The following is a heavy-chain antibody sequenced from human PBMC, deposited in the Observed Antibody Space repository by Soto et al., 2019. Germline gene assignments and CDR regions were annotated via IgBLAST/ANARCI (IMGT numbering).Heavy chain of an antibody. J-gene: IGHJ4*02. D-gene: IGHD1-26*01. V-gene: IGHV2-5*02. Sequence: QITLKESGPTLVKPTQTLTLTCTFSGFSLTTDRVGVGWIRQPPGEALEWLAVIYWDDSKTYRPSLESSLTITKDTSKTQVALTMTNMDSVDTATYYCAHAYGGRSLYWGQGTLVTVSS. CDR2: IYWDDSK. CDR3: AHAYGGRSLY. CDR1: GFSLTTDRVG.